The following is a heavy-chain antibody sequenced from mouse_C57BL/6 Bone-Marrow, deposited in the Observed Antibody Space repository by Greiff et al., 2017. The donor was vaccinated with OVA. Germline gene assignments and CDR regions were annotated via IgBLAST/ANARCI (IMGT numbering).Heavy chain of an antibody. Sequence: QVQLQQSGAELARPGASVKLSCKASGYTFTSYGISWVKQRTGQGLEWIGEIYPRSGNTYYNEKFKGKATLTADKSSSTAYMELRSLTSEDSAVYFCARQDYDDDGFAYWGQGTLVTVSA. CDR3: ARQDYDDDGFAY. V-gene: IGHV1-81*01. D-gene: IGHD2-4*01. CDR2: IYPRSGNT. J-gene: IGHJ3*01. CDR1: GYTFTSYG.